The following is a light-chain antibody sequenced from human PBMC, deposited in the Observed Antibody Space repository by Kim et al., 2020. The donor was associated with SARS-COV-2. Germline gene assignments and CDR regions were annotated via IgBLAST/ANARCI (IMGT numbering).Light chain of an antibody. CDR1: QNVVANY. J-gene: IGKJ2*03. Sequence: LSPGERATLSCRANQNVVANYLAWYQQKPGQAPRLLIYGASSRATGIPDRFSGSGSGTDFTLTISRLEPEDFAVYYCLQYISSPRSFGQGTKLEI. CDR2: GAS. V-gene: IGKV3-20*01. CDR3: LQYISSPRS.